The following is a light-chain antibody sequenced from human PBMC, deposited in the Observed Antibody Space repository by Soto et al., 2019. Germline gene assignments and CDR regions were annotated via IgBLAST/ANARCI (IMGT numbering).Light chain of an antibody. CDR2: GAS. CDR1: QSVNNN. CDR3: QQYNNWPLT. V-gene: IGKV3-15*01. J-gene: IGKJ4*01. Sequence: EIVMTQSPAPLSVSPGERATLSCRASQSVNNNLAWYQQKPGQAPRLLIYGASARATGIPARFSGNGSGTEFTLTISSLQSEDFAVYYCQQYNNWPLTFGGGTKVEIK.